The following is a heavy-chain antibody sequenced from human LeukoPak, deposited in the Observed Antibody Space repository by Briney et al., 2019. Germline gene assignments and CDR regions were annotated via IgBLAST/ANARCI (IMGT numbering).Heavy chain of an antibody. CDR2: IYHSGST. V-gene: IGHV4-4*02. J-gene: IGHJ4*02. CDR3: ARDGFYRPRAYYFDY. D-gene: IGHD3-16*02. Sequence: PSGTLSLTCAVSGGSISSSNWWSWVRQPPGKGLEWIGEIYHSGSTNYNPSLKSRVTISVDKSKNQFSLKLSSVTAADTAVYYCARDGFYRPRAYYFDYWGRGTLVTVSS. CDR1: GGSISSSNW.